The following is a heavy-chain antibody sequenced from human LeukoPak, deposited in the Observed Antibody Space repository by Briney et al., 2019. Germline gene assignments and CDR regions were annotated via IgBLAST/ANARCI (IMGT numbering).Heavy chain of an antibody. Sequence: ASVKVSCKASGYTFTSYGISWVRQAPGQGLECMGWISAYNGNTNYAQRFQGRVTMTTDTSTSTAYMELRSLRSDDTAVYYCARVTGGWFDPWGQGTLVTVSS. V-gene: IGHV1-18*01. CDR3: ARVTGGWFDP. J-gene: IGHJ5*02. CDR1: GYTFTSYG. CDR2: ISAYNGNT. D-gene: IGHD2-8*02.